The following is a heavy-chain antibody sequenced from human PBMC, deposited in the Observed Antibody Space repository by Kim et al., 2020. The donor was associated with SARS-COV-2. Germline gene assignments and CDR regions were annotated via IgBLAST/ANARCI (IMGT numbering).Heavy chain of an antibody. CDR3: ARHSGYSSGWDAFDI. J-gene: IGHJ3*02. D-gene: IGHD6-19*01. V-gene: IGHV5-51*01. Sequence: PSFQRQVTISADKSISTAYLQWSSLKASDTAMYYCARHSGYSSGWDAFDIWGQGTMVTVSS.